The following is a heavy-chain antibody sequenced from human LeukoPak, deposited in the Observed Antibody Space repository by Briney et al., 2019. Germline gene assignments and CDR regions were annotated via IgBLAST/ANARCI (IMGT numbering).Heavy chain of an antibody. V-gene: IGHV4-30-4*08. CDR1: GGSISSGDYY. D-gene: IGHD3-3*01. Sequence: SETLSLTCTVSGGSISSGDYYWSWIRQPSGKGLEWIGYIYYSGSTYYNPSLKSRVTISVDTSKNQFSLKLSSVTAADTAVYYCARDWRDYDFWSGSAYYYYMDVWGKGTTVTVSS. CDR2: IYYSGST. CDR3: ARDWRDYDFWSGSAYYYYMDV. J-gene: IGHJ6*03.